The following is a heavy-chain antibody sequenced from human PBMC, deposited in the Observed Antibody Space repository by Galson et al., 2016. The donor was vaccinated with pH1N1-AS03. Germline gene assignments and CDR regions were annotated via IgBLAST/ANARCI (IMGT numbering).Heavy chain of an antibody. CDR1: GFSFSDYG. CDR3: AKDPGLGGDRDY. D-gene: IGHD1-14*01. J-gene: IGHJ4*02. V-gene: IGHV3-30*02. CDR2: IRYDGSKK. Sequence: SLRISCAASGFSFSDYGMHWVRQAPGKELEWTTIIRYDGSKKYADSVNGRFTISRDNSKNTLYLQMNNLRIEDTATYYCAKDPGLGGDRDYWGQGTLVTVSS.